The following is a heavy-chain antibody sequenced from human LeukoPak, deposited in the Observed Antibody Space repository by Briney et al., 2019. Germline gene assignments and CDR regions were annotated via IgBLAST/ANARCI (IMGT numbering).Heavy chain of an antibody. J-gene: IGHJ4*02. CDR3: AKGLRLTYYFDY. Sequence: PGGSLRLSCAASGFTFSSYGMHWVRQAPGKGLEWVAVISYDGSNKYYADSVKGRFTISRDNSKNTLYLQMNSLRAEDTAVYYCAKGLRLTYYFDYWGQGTLVTVSS. CDR1: GFTFSSYG. V-gene: IGHV3-30*18. CDR2: ISYDGSNK. D-gene: IGHD5-12*01.